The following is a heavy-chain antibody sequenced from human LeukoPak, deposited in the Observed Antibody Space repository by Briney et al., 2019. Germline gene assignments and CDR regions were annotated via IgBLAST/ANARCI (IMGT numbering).Heavy chain of an antibody. CDR2: IKQDGSEK. Sequence: GGSLRLSCAASGFTFSSYWMSWVRQAPGKGLEWVANIKQDGSEKYYVDSVKGGFTISRDNAKNSLYLQMNSLRAEDTAVYYCARSGIAAAGKNYYYMDVWGKGTTVTVSS. CDR3: ARSGIAAAGKNYYYMDV. V-gene: IGHV3-7*01. J-gene: IGHJ6*03. D-gene: IGHD6-13*01. CDR1: GFTFSSYW.